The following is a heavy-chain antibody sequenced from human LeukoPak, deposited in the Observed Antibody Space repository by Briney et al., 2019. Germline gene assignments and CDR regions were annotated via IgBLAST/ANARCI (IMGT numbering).Heavy chain of an antibody. CDR3: ARSRSIAGDGFDV. D-gene: IGHD2-21*01. CDR2: ISSSGYTI. CDR1: GFXFSGYE. Sequence: GGSLRLSCVASGFXFSGYEMNWVRQAPGKGLEWVSDISSSGYTIYYADSVKGRFTVSRDNAKNSLYLQMNSLRAEDTAVHFCARSRSIAGDGFDVWGQGTMVTVSS. V-gene: IGHV3-48*03. J-gene: IGHJ3*01.